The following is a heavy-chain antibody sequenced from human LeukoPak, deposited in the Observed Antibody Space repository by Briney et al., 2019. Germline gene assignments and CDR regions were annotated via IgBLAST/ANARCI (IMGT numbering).Heavy chain of an antibody. J-gene: IGHJ4*02. CDR3: ARVAGGGYDSFFDY. Sequence: SETLSLTCTVSGGSISSSTYHWGWIRQPPGKGLEWIGNIFYSGSTNYNPSLKSRVTISVDTSKNQFSLKLSSVTAADTAVYYCARVAGGGYDSFFDYWGQGTLVTVSS. CDR2: IFYSGST. D-gene: IGHD5-12*01. V-gene: IGHV4-39*01. CDR1: GGSISSSTYH.